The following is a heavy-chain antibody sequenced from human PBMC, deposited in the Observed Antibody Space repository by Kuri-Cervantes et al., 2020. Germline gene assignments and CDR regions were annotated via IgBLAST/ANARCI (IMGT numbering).Heavy chain of an antibody. J-gene: IGHJ4*02. CDR3: ARAWRRSGSYPGGD. CDR1: GYTFTSYD. Sequence: ASVKVSCKASGYTFTSYDINWVRQATGQGLEWMGWMNPNSGNTGYAQKFQGRVTMTRNTSISTAYMELSSLRSEDTAIYYCARAWRRSGSYPGGDWGQGTLVTVSS. V-gene: IGHV1-8*01. CDR2: MNPNSGNT. D-gene: IGHD3-10*01.